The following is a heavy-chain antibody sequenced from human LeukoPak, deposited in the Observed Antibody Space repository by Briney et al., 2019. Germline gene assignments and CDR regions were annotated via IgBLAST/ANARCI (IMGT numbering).Heavy chain of an antibody. Sequence: PSQTLSLTCTVSGGPISSGSYYWNWIRQPAGKGLEWIGRIYTSGSTNYNPSLKSRVTISVDTSKNQLSLKLTSVTAADTAVYYCARWGDLYWYFDLWGRGTLVAVSS. D-gene: IGHD2-21*02. V-gene: IGHV4-61*02. J-gene: IGHJ2*01. CDR3: ARWGDLYWYFDL. CDR1: GGPISSGSYY. CDR2: IYTSGST.